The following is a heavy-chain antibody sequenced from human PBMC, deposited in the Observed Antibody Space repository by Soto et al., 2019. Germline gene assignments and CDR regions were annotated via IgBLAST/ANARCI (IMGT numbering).Heavy chain of an antibody. J-gene: IGHJ6*02. V-gene: IGHV6-1*01. CDR3: AGVVWFRGMDV. CDR2: TYYRSKWIH. CDR1: GDSVSSSSAA. Sequence: TLSLTCDISGDSVSSSSAARNWIRQSPSRGLEWLGRTYYRSKWIHEYTVSMESRITINPDTSKNQFSLHIYSVTPEDTAVYYCAGVVWFRGMDVWGQGTPVTVSS. D-gene: IGHD3-16*01.